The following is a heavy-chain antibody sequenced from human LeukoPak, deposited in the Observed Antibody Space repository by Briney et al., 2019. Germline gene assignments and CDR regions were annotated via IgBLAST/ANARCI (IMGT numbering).Heavy chain of an antibody. CDR1: GYSFTSYW. V-gene: IGHV5-51*01. J-gene: IGHJ3*02. Sequence: GESLKISFKGAGYSFTSYWIAWVRQMPGKGLEWMGLIYPGDSETRYSPSFQGQVTISADKSIDTAYLQWSSLKASDTAIFYCARPYYYDSAGAFDIWGQGTVVTVSS. D-gene: IGHD3-22*01. CDR2: IYPGDSET. CDR3: ARPYYYDSAGAFDI.